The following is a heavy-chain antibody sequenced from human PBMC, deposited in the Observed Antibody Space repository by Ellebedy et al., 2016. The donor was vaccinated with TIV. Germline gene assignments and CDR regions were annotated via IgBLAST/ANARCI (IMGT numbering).Heavy chain of an antibody. D-gene: IGHD3-22*01. CDR2: VHPGGSSA. J-gene: IGHJ3*02. CDR1: GDTFSNYW. Sequence: KVSCKGSGDTFSNYWIDWVRQVPGKGLDWMGSVHPGGSSARSSQSFQGQVTFSADTSLATAYLQWSSLNASYTAIYYSANSYYYSSGGHSDAFRMWGQGTMVTVSS. CDR3: ANSYYYSSGGHSDAFRM. V-gene: IGHV5-51*01.